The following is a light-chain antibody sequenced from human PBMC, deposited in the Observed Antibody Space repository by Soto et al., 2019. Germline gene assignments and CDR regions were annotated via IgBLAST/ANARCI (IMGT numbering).Light chain of an antibody. CDR3: CSYAGSSTLVV. CDR2: EVS. V-gene: IGLV2-23*02. Sequence: QSALTQPASVSGSPGQSITISCTGTSSDVGSYNLVSWYQQHPGKAPKLMIYEVSKRPSGVSNRFSGSKSGNTASLTISGLQDEDEADYYCCSYAGSSTLVVFGGGTKVTVL. J-gene: IGLJ2*01. CDR1: SSDVGSYNL.